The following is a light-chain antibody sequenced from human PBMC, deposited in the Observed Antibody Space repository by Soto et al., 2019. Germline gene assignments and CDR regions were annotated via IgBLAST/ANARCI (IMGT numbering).Light chain of an antibody. J-gene: IGKJ4*01. CDR1: QSMSYW. CDR3: QQYKNYWGLT. CDR2: KAT. Sequence: DIQMTQSPSTLSASVGDRVTITCRASQSMSYWLAWYQQKPGKAPKLLIYKATNLEAGVPSTFSGSGSGTEVTPAISRLQRDDFATYYCQQYKNYWGLTFGGGTRVAIK. V-gene: IGKV1-5*03.